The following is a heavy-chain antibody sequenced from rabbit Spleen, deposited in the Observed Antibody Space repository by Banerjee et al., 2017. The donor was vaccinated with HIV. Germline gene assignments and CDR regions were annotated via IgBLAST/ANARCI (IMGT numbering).Heavy chain of an antibody. Sequence: QEQLVESGGGLVQPGGSLKLSCKASGFDFRRYGVSWVRQAPGKGLEWIGYIDPVFGTTYYASWVNGRFTISSQNAQNTMYLQLNSLTAADTATYFCVRDGNAYDDYGDPISWNLWGPGTLVTVS. CDR3: VRDGNAYDDYGDPISWNL. J-gene: IGHJ4*01. V-gene: IGHV1S47*01. CDR2: IDPVFGTT. D-gene: IGHD2-1*01. CDR1: GFDFRRYG.